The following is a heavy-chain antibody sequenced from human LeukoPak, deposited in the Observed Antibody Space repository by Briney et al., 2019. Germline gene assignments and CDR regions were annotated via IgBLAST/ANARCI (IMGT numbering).Heavy chain of an antibody. V-gene: IGHV1-69*05. CDR1: GGTFSSYA. D-gene: IGHD1-26*01. J-gene: IGHJ3*02. CDR2: IIPIFGTA. Sequence: ASVKVSCKASGGTFSSYAISCVRQAPGQGLEWMGGIIPIFGTANYAQKFQGRVTITTDESTSTAYMELSSLRSEDTAVYYCARGQLVGATTWGAFDIWGQGTMVTVSS. CDR3: ARGQLVGATTWGAFDI.